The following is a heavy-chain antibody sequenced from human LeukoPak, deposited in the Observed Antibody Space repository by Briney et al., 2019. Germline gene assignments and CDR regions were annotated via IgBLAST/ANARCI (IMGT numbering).Heavy chain of an antibody. Sequence: SETLSLTCAVSGGSISSSNWWSWVRQPPGKGLEWIGEIYHSGSTYYNPSLKSRVTISVDTSKNQFSLKLSSVTAADTAVYYCARGLLPYSGSYSYDAFDIWGQGTMVTVSS. J-gene: IGHJ3*02. CDR3: ARGLLPYSGSYSYDAFDI. CDR1: GGSISSSNW. D-gene: IGHD1-26*01. CDR2: IYHSGST. V-gene: IGHV4-4*02.